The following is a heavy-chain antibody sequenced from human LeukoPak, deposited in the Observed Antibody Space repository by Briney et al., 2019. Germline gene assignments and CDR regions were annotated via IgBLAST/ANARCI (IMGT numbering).Heavy chain of an antibody. CDR1: GGSISSYY. CDR2: IYYSGST. D-gene: IGHD6-19*01. Sequence: SETLSFTCTVSGGSISSYYWSWIRQPPGKGLEWIGYIYYSGSTNYNPSLKSRVTISVDTSKNQFSLKLSSVTAADTAVYYCARDGGLLSGWYGGNFDYWGQGTLVTVSS. V-gene: IGHV4-59*01. J-gene: IGHJ4*02. CDR3: ARDGGLLSGWYGGNFDY.